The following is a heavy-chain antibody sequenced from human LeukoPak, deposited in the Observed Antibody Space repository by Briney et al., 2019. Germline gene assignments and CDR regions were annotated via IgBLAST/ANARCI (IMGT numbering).Heavy chain of an antibody. Sequence: SETLSLTCTVSGGSLSSYYWSWIWQPPGKGLEWVGYIYYSENTNYNPSHKSRVTISVDTSKNQFSLKLSSVTAADTAVYYCARENYSSGWYGIIDYWGQGTLVTVSS. CDR1: GGSLSSYY. J-gene: IGHJ4*02. D-gene: IGHD6-19*01. CDR2: IYYSENT. V-gene: IGHV4-59*01. CDR3: ARENYSSGWYGIIDY.